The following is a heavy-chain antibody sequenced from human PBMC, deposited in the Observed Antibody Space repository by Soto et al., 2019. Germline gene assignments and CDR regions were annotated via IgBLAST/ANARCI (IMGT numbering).Heavy chain of an antibody. CDR3: AKSNRIFGVLTDYYKYGMDV. Sequence: QAGGSLRLSCAASGFTFSSYAMNWVRQAPGKGLEWVSTITATGPATYYADSVKGHFTISRDNSKNTLYLQMNSLRAEDTAVYYCAKSNRIFGVLTDYYKYGMDVWGQGTTVTVSS. V-gene: IGHV3-23*01. CDR2: ITATGPAT. CDR1: GFTFSSYA. J-gene: IGHJ6*02. D-gene: IGHD3-3*01.